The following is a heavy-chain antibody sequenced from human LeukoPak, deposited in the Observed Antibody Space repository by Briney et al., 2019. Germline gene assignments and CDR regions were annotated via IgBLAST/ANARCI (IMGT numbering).Heavy chain of an antibody. CDR3: ARVDSSGYHPRPIFDY. CDR2: INTNTGNP. D-gene: IGHD3-22*01. J-gene: IGHJ4*02. Sequence: ASVKVSCKASGYTFTSYAMNWVRQAPGQGLEWMGWINTNTGNPTYAQGFTGRFVFSLDTSVSTAYLQISSLKAEDTAVYYCARVDSSGYHPRPIFDYWGQGTLVTVSS. V-gene: IGHV7-4-1*02. CDR1: GYTFTSYA.